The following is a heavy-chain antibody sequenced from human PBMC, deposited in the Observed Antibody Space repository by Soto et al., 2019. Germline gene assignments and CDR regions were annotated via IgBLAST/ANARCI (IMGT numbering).Heavy chain of an antibody. CDR3: AKVRASYLSASYFYYGLDV. V-gene: IGHV3-23*01. CDR2: ISGSGSSV. J-gene: IGHJ6*02. Sequence: EVELLESGGGLVRPGGSLRRSCAASGFTFSHYVLSWVRQSPERGLEWVSSISGSGSSVYVPDSVRGRFIMSRDLSTNSVSLQMNSLRAEDTAVYYCAKVRASYLSASYFYYGLDVWGQGITVTVSS. D-gene: IGHD3-10*01. CDR1: GFTFSHYV.